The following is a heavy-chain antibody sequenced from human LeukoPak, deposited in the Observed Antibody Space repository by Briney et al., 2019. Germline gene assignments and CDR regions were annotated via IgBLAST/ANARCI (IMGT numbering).Heavy chain of an antibody. J-gene: IGHJ4*02. CDR2: IKQDGSEK. CDR3: ARVDGSSGYYPYYFDY. CDR1: GFTFSSYW. V-gene: IGHV3-7*01. Sequence: PGGSLRLSCAASGFTFSSYWMSWVRQAPGKGLEWVANIKQDGSEKYYVDSVKGRFTIPRDNAKNSLYLQMNSLRAEDTAVYYCARVDGSSGYYPYYFDYWGQGTLVTVSS. D-gene: IGHD3-22*01.